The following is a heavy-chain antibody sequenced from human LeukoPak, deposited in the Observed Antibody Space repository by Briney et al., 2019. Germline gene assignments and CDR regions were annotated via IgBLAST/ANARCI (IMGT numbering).Heavy chain of an antibody. Sequence: TGGSLRLSCAASGFTFSSYSMNWVRQAPGKGLEWVSSISSSSSYIYYADSVKGRFTISRDNAKNSLDLQMNSLRAEDTAVYYCARDLSGDYGIFDYWGQGTLVTVSS. D-gene: IGHD4-17*01. V-gene: IGHV3-21*01. CDR2: ISSSSSYI. J-gene: IGHJ4*02. CDR3: ARDLSGDYGIFDY. CDR1: GFTFSSYS.